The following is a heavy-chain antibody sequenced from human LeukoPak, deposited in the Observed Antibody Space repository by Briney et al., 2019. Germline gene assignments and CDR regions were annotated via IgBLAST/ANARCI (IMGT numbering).Heavy chain of an antibody. CDR1: GGSISSGAYY. Sequence: SETLSLTCTVSGGSISSGAYYWSWIRQHPGKGLEWIGYIYYSGSTYYNPSLKSRVIISIDTSKNQFSLNLTSVTAADTAVYYCARAGYYYDSSGYSAVLGYWGQGTLVTVSS. J-gene: IGHJ4*02. D-gene: IGHD3-22*01. CDR2: IYYSGST. V-gene: IGHV4-31*03. CDR3: ARAGYYYDSSGYSAVLGY.